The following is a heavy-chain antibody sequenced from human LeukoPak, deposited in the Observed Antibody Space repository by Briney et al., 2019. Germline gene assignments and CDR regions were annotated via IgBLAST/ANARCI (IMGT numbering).Heavy chain of an antibody. J-gene: IGHJ4*02. Sequence: PSETLSLTCAVYGGSFSGYYWSWIRQPPGKGLEWIGEINHSGSTNYNPSLKSRVTISVDTSKNQFSLKLSSVTAADTAVYYCASFVVTATHSFDYWGQVTLVTVSS. CDR3: ASFVVTATHSFDY. CDR1: GGSFSGYY. CDR2: INHSGST. V-gene: IGHV4-34*01. D-gene: IGHD2-21*02.